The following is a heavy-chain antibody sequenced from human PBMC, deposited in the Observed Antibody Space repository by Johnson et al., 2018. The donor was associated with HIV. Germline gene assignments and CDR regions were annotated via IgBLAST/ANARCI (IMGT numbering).Heavy chain of an antibody. J-gene: IGHJ3*02. D-gene: IGHD2-21*01. CDR3: ARGGDGSQRGGHNHLWLFAFDI. CDR1: GFTFDDYG. Sequence: VHLVESGAGVVRPGGSLTLSCAASGFTFDDYGMSWVRQAPGKGLEWVSGINWNGGSTGYADPVKGRFTISRDNSKTTLYLQMNSMRDEDTAVYYCARGGDGSQRGGHNHLWLFAFDIWGQGTMVTVSS. V-gene: IGHV3-20*04. CDR2: INWNGGST.